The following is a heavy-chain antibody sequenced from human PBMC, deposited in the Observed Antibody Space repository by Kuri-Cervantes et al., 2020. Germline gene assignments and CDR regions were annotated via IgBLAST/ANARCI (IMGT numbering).Heavy chain of an antibody. CDR1: GFIFSNYG. CDR3: AKDLRIAAAGLDYYYGMDV. Sequence: GGSLRLSCGGSGFIFSNYGIHWVRQAPGKGLEWVAVISYDGSNKYYADSVKGRFTISRDNSKNTLYLQMNSPRAEDTALYYCAKDLRIAAAGLDYYYGMDVWGQGNPGHRLL. CDR2: ISYDGSNK. D-gene: IGHD6-13*01. J-gene: IGHJ6*02. V-gene: IGHV3-30*18.